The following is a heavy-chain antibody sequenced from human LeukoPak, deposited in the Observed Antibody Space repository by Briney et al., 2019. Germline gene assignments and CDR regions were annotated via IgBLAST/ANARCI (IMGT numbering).Heavy chain of an antibody. Sequence: GGSLRLSCAASGFTFSSYAMHWVRQAPGKGLEWVSGISWNSGSIGYADSVKGRFTISRDNAKNSLYLQMNSLRAEDMALYYCAKDTDNDYGGKPTSFDYWGQGTLVTVSS. CDR2: ISWNSGSI. V-gene: IGHV3-9*03. CDR1: GFTFSSYA. D-gene: IGHD4-23*01. J-gene: IGHJ4*02. CDR3: AKDTDNDYGGKPTSFDY.